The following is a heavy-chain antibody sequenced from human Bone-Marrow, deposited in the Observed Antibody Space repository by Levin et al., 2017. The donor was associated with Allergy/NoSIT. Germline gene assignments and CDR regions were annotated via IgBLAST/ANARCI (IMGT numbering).Heavy chain of an antibody. J-gene: IGHJ6*02. V-gene: IGHV4-39*07. Sequence: SETLSLTCTVSGGSISSNNYYWGWIRQPPGTGLEWIGSIYYNGSTYYNPSLKSPVTILVDTSKNPFSLKLNSVTAADTAVYYCDSVIIWNQYYLDVWGQGTTVTVS. D-gene: IGHD2/OR15-2a*01. CDR3: DSVIIWNQYYLDV. CDR1: GGSISSNNYY. CDR2: IYYNGST.